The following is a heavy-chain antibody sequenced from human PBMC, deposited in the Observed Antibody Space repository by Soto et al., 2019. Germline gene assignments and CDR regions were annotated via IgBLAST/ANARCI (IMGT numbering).Heavy chain of an antibody. Sequence: TLSLTCAVSGGSISSGGYSWSWIRQPPGKGLEWIGYIYHSGSTYYNPSLKSRVTISVDRSKNQLSLKLSSVTAADTAVYYCARGTMVTWDYWGQGTLVTVSS. CDR2: IYHSGST. D-gene: IGHD5-18*01. V-gene: IGHV4-30-2*01. J-gene: IGHJ4*02. CDR1: GGSISSGGYS. CDR3: ARGTMVTWDY.